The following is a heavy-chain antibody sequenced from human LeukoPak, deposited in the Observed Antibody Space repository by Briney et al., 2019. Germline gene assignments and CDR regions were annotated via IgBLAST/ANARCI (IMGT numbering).Heavy chain of an antibody. V-gene: IGHV4-4*07. CDR1: GGSISYFY. Sequence: SETLSLTCTVSGGSISYFYWSWIRQPAGKGLEWIGRIYTRGSTNYNPSLKSRVTMSVDTSKNQFSLKLSSVTAADTAVYYCAGTYYYGSGTYTWGQGTLVTVSS. J-gene: IGHJ5*02. CDR2: IYTRGST. CDR3: AGTYYYGSGTYT. D-gene: IGHD3-10*01.